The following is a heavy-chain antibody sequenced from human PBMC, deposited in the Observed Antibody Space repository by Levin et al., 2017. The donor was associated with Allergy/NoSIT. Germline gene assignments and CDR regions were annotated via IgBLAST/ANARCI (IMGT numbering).Heavy chain of an antibody. V-gene: IGHV3-15*01. CDR3: SFGLGDGYYDILTGLYGGDY. J-gene: IGHJ4*02. D-gene: IGHD3-9*01. CDR2: IKSKTDGGTT. CDR1: GFTFSNAW. Sequence: GGSLRLSCAASGFTFSNAWMSWVRQAPGKGLEWVGRIKSKTDGGTTDYAAPVKGRFTISRDDSKNTLYLQMNSLKTEDTAVYYCSFGLGDGYYDILTGLYGGDYWGQGTLVTVSS.